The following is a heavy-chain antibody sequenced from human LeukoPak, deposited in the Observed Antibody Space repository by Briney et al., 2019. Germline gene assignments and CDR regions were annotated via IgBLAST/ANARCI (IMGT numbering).Heavy chain of an antibody. CDR3: ARARKTTVTTYDY. CDR1: GGTFSSYA. D-gene: IGHD4-17*01. Sequence: SVKVSCKASGGTFSSYAISWVRQAPGQGLEWMGRIIPILGIANYAQKFQGRVTITADKSTSTAYMEPSSLRSEDTAVYYCARARKTTVTTYDYWGQGTLVTVSS. CDR2: IIPILGIA. J-gene: IGHJ4*02. V-gene: IGHV1-69*04.